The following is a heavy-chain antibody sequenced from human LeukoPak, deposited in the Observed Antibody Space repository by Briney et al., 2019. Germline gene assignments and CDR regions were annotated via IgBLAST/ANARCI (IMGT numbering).Heavy chain of an antibody. D-gene: IGHD4-17*01. J-gene: IGHJ4*02. CDR1: GFTFSSYE. CDR2: IGSSGSTI. V-gene: IGHV3-48*03. Sequence: GGSLRLSCAASGFTFSSYEMNWVRQAPGKGLEWVSYIGSSGSTIYYADSVKGRFTISRDNAKNSLYLQMNSLRAEDTAVYYCATWDDYGAKFDWGQGTLVTVSS. CDR3: ATWDDYGAKFD.